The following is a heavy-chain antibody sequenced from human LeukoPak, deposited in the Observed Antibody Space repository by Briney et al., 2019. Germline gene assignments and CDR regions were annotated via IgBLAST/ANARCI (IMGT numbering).Heavy chain of an antibody. CDR1: GFTFSSYA. V-gene: IGHV3-30-3*01. J-gene: IGHJ4*02. CDR2: ISYDGSNK. CDR3: ARDPYMSTVTTTFDY. Sequence: PGGSLRLSCAASGFTFSSYAMHWVRQAPGKGLEWVAVISYDGSNKYYADSVKGRFTISRDNSKNTLYLQMNSLRAEDTAVYYCARDPYMSTVTTTFDYWGQGTLVTVSS. D-gene: IGHD4-17*01.